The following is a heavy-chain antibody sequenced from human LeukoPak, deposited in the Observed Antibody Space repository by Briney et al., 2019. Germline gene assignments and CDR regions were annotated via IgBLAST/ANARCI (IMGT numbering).Heavy chain of an antibody. J-gene: IGHJ4*02. D-gene: IGHD3-10*01. Sequence: PSQTLSLTCAVSGGSISSGGYSWSWIRQPPGKGLEWIGYIYHSGSTYYNPSLKSRVTISVDRSKNQFSLKLSSVTAADTAVYYCARADSGSGFYYFDYWGQGTLVTVSS. V-gene: IGHV4-30-2*01. CDR1: GGSISSGGYS. CDR3: ARADSGSGFYYFDY. CDR2: IYHSGST.